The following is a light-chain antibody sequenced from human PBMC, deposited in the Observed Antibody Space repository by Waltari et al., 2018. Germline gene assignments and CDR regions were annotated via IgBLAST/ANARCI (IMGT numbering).Light chain of an antibody. CDR3: SSYTTSSAPGV. CDR1: DSDVGAYDF. V-gene: IGLV2-14*01. J-gene: IGLJ1*01. Sequence: QSALTQPASVSGSPGQSITIACSGNDSDVGAYDFVSWYQQHPGKAPPLIIYEVSNRPSGISNRFSASKSGNTASLTISGLQAEDEADYYCSSYTTSSAPGVFGTGTRVTVL. CDR2: EVS.